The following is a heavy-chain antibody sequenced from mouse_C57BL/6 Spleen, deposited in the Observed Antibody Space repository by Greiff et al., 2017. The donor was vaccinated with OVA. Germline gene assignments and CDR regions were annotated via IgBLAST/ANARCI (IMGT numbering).Heavy chain of an antibody. D-gene: IGHD1-1*01. CDR3: ARAVRGYAMDY. V-gene: IGHV5-16*01. CDR1: GFTFSDFY. Sequence: EVKLVESEGGLVQPGSSMKLSCTASGFTFSDFYMAWVRQVPEKGLEWVANINYDGSSTYYLDSLKSRFIISRDNAKNILYLQMSSLKSEDTATYYCARAVRGYAMDYWGQGTSVTVSS. CDR2: INYDGSST. J-gene: IGHJ4*01.